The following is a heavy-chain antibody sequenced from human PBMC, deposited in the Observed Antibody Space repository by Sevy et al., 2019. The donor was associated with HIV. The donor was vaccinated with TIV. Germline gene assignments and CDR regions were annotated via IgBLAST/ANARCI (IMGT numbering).Heavy chain of an antibody. D-gene: IGHD2-2*02. Sequence: GGSLRLSCAASAFTFSSYSRNWVRQAPGKGLEWVSSISGISNYIYYADSMKGRFTVSRDNARNSLYLQMNSLRAEDTAVYYCARNNCSITNCYMGDVFDIWGQGTMVTVSS. CDR2: ISGISNYI. J-gene: IGHJ3*02. CDR3: ARNNCSITNCYMGDVFDI. V-gene: IGHV3-21*01. CDR1: AFTFSSYS.